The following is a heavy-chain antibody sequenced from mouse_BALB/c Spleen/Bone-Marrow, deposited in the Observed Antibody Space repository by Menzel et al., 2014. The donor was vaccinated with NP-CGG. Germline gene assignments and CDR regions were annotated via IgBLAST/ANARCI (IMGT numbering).Heavy chain of an antibody. CDR2: IYPGDGDT. CDR1: GYAFSNNW. V-gene: IGHV1-80*01. CDR3: HYFGSDYYVMDY. J-gene: IGHJ4*01. D-gene: IGHD1-1*01. Sequence: VKVVDSGAEMVRPGSSVKISCKASGYAFSNNWMNWMKQRPGQGLEWIGQIYPGDGDTNYNGKFKGEATLTADKSSSIAYMQLSSLTSEDSAVYFCHYFGSDYYVMDYWGQGTSVTVSS.